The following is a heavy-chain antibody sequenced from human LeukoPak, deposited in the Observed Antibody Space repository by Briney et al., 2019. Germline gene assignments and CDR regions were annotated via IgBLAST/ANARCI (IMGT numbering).Heavy chain of an antibody. V-gene: IGHV3-9*01. D-gene: IGHD6-19*01. CDR2: ISWNSGSI. CDR1: GFTFDAYA. CDR3: AKTGSGAAGYYYYYGMDV. Sequence: GGSLRLSCAASGFTFDAYAMHWVRQAPGKGLEWVSCISWNSGSIGYADSVKGRFTISRDNAKNSLYLQMNSLRAEDTALYYCAKTGSGAAGYYYYYGMDVWGQGTTVTVSS. J-gene: IGHJ6*02.